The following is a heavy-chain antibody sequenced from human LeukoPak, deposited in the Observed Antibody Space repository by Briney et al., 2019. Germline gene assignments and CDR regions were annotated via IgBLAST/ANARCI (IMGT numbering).Heavy chain of an antibody. CDR1: GGSISSSSYY. Sequence: SETLSLTCTVSGGSISSSSYYWGWIRQPPGKGLEWIGSIYYSGSTYYNPSLKSRVTISVDTSKNQFSLKLSSVTAADTAVYYCARDRDVVVPAASGAFDIWGQGTMVTVSS. CDR2: IYYSGST. V-gene: IGHV4-39*07. J-gene: IGHJ3*02. CDR3: ARDRDVVVPAASGAFDI. D-gene: IGHD2-2*01.